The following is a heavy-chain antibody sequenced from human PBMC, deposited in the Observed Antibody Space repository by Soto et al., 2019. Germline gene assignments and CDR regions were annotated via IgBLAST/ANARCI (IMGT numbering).Heavy chain of an antibody. V-gene: IGHV4-59*12. CDR3: CVVITSGIDY. CDR2: IYYSGSI. Sequence: SETLSLTCTVSGGSISSYYWSWIRQPPGKGLEWIGYIYYSGSINYNPSLKSRVTISRDDSKSIAYLQMNSLKTEDTAVYYCCVVITSGIDYWGQGTLVTVSS. D-gene: IGHD3-22*01. CDR1: GGSISSYY. J-gene: IGHJ4*02.